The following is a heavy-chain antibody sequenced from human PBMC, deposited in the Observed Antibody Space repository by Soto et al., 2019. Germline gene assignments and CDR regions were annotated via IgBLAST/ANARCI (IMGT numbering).Heavy chain of an antibody. J-gene: IGHJ6*02. CDR3: ARDRGYYYDGVDV. CDR2: IWSDGSYS. V-gene: IGHV3-33*01. Sequence: QVQLVDSGGDVVQPGRSLRLSCAASGFTFSSYGMHWVRQAPDKGLEWVAFIWSDGSYSSYADSVKGRFTISRDNSKNTVYLQMNSLRVEDTAVYYCARDRGYYYDGVDVWGQGTTVTVSS. CDR1: GFTFSSYG.